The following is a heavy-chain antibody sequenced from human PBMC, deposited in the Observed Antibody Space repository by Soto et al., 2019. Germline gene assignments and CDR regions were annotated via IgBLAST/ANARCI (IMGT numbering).Heavy chain of an antibody. CDR2: IKQDGSEK. CDR1: GFTFSSYG. V-gene: IGHV3-7*01. D-gene: IGHD2-2*01. J-gene: IGHJ6*02. CDR3: ARDPSIVLVPAATYYYYYYGMDV. Sequence: GGSMKLSSAASGFTFSSYGMSWVRQTQGKGLEWVANIKQDGSEKYYVDSVKGRFTISRDNAKNSLYLQMNSLRAEDTAVYYCARDPSIVLVPAATYYYYYYGMDVWGQGTTVTVPS.